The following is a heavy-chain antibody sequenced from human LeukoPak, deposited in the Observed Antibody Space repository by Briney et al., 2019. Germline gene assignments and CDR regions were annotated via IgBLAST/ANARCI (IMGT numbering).Heavy chain of an antibody. V-gene: IGHV3-48*02. Sequence: PGGSLRLSCVASGFTLRDYGMSWARQAPGKGLEWISYITTNSVMFYADSVEGRFAISRDNDQNSVYLQMSVLRDDDTAVYCCTRGRYQFLGPNDSWGQGALVTVSS. J-gene: IGHJ5*01. D-gene: IGHD2-2*01. CDR1: GFTLRDYG. CDR3: TRGRYQFLGPNDS. CDR2: ITTNSVM.